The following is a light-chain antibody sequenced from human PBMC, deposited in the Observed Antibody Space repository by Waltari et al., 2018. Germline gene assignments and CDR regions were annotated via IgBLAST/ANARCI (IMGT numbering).Light chain of an antibody. Sequence: EIVLTQSPATLSLSPGEGATLSCRASQSVSSQLVWYQQKRGQAPRLLIYDASNRATGIPARFNGSGSGTDFTLTISSLEPEDFAVYYCQQCNNSPPTFGQGTKVEIK. V-gene: IGKV3-11*01. CDR1: QSVSSQ. CDR2: DAS. CDR3: QQCNNSPPT. J-gene: IGKJ1*01.